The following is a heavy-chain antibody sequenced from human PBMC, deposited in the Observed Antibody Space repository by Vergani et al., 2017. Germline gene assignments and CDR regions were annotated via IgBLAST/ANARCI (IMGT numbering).Heavy chain of an antibody. D-gene: IGHD1-26*01. CDR1: GGSISSYY. J-gene: IGHJ3*02. CDR2: IYYSGST. CDR3: ARFKYGGSYLDAFDI. Sequence: QVQLQESGPGLVKPSETLSLTCTVSGGSISSYYWSWIRQPPGKGLEWIGYIYYSGSTNYNPSLKSRVTISVETSKNQFSLKLSSVTAADTAVYYCARFKYGGSYLDAFDIWGQGTMVTVSS. V-gene: IGHV4-59*01.